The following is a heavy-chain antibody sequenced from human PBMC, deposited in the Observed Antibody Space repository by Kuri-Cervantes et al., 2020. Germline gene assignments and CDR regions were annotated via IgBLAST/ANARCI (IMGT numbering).Heavy chain of an antibody. CDR2: IIPIFGTA. CDR1: GGTFSSYA. CDR3: ARAQNLRVYYYYMDV. J-gene: IGHJ6*03. V-gene: IGHV1-69*06. Sequence: SVKVSCKASGGTFSSYAISWVRQAPGQGLEWMGGIIPIFGTANYAQKFQGRVTITADKSTSTAYMELSSLRSEDTAVYYCARAQNLRVYYYYMDVWAKGPRSPSP.